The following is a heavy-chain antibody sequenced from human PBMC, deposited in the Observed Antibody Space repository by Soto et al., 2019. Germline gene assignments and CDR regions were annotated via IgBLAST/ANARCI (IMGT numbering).Heavy chain of an antibody. CDR2: SIPIFGTA. CDR3: ARGRGYSGDDHYYYFDMDV. J-gene: IGHJ6*02. CDR1: GGTFNNYP. D-gene: IGHD5-12*01. Sequence: SVKVSCKASGGTFNNYPITWVRQAPGEGLEWMGGSIPIFGTANYAQKFQGRVTISADESTSTAYMELSSLRSEDTAVYYCARGRGYSGDDHYYYFDMDVWGQGTTVTVSS. V-gene: IGHV1-69*13.